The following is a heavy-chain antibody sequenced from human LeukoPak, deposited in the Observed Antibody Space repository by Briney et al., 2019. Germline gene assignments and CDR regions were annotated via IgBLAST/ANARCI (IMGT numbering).Heavy chain of an antibody. V-gene: IGHV4-39*07. CDR1: SGSISTSNYY. CDR3: ATDLGVAEWLVRGNAFDI. D-gene: IGHD6-19*01. J-gene: IGHJ3*02. Sequence: SETLSLTCTVSSGSISTSNYYWGWVRQPPGKALEWIGNIFYSGSTYYSPSLKSRVTISLDTSRNQFSLKLNSVTAADTAVYYCATDLGVAEWLVRGNAFDIWGQGTMVTVSS. CDR2: IFYSGST.